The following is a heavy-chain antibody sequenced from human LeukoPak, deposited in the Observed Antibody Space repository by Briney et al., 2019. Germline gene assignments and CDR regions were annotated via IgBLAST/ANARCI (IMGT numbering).Heavy chain of an antibody. V-gene: IGHV1-8*01. CDR1: GYTFTSYD. CDR2: MSPNSGNT. CDR3: ARGRGGSYAELDY. Sequence: ASVKVSCKASGYTFTSYDINWGRQATGRGLEWMGWMSPNSGNTGYAQKFQGRVTMTRNTSVSTAYMELSSLRSEDTAVYYCARGRGGSYAELDYWGQGTLVTVSS. J-gene: IGHJ4*02. D-gene: IGHD2-2*01.